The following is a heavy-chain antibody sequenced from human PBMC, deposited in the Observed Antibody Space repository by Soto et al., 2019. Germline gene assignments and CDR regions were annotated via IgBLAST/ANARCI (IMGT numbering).Heavy chain of an antibody. D-gene: IGHD3-22*01. CDR3: ATSGTYYYDSSGYRVQRKEQTWWFDP. CDR1: GYTFTSYG. CDR2: INAYNGKT. J-gene: IGHJ5*02. Sequence: EASVKVSFKASGYTFTSYGIRWVRQAPGQGLEWMGCINAYNGKTNYAQKLQGRVTMTEDTSTNTAYMELSSLRSEDTAVYYCATSGTYYYDSSGYRVQRKEQTWWFDPWGQGTLVTVSS. V-gene: IGHV1-18*01.